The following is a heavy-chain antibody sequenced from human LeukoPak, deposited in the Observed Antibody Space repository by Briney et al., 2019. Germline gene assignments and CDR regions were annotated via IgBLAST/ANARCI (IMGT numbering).Heavy chain of an antibody. Sequence: GGSLRLSCAASGFTFSSYSMNWVRQAPGKGLEWVSYISSSSSTIYYADSVKGRFTISRDNAKNSLYLQMNSLRAEDTAVYYCVSSLGIAARPGYWGQGTLVTVSS. J-gene: IGHJ4*02. V-gene: IGHV3-48*04. CDR2: ISSSSSTI. D-gene: IGHD6-6*01. CDR3: VSSLGIAARPGY. CDR1: GFTFSSYS.